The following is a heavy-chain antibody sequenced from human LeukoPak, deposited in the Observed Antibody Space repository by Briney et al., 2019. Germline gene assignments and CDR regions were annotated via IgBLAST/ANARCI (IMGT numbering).Heavy chain of an antibody. CDR3: ARSRKYGAVTTYSWFDP. CDR1: GGSISSSTYY. V-gene: IGHV4-39*01. J-gene: IGHJ5*02. CDR2: IYYTGST. Sequence: PSETLSLTCTVSGGSISSSTYYWGWIRQPPGKGLEWIASIYYTGSTNYNLSLKSRVTISVDTSKNQFSLKLSSVTAADTAVYYCARSRKYGAVTTYSWFDPWGPGTLVIVSS. D-gene: IGHD4-17*01.